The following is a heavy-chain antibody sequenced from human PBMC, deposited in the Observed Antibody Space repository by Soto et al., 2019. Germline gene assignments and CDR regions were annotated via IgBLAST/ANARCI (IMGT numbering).Heavy chain of an antibody. CDR2: ISAYNGNT. CDR3: ALGPQYYFDY. D-gene: IGHD6-19*01. V-gene: IGHV1-18*04. CDR1: GYTFTGYY. Sequence: ASVKVSCKASGYTFTGYYMHWVRQAPGQGLEWMGWISAYNGNTNYAQKLQGRVTMTTDTSTGTAYMELRSLRSDDTAVYYCALGPQYYFDYWGQGTLVTVSS. J-gene: IGHJ4*02.